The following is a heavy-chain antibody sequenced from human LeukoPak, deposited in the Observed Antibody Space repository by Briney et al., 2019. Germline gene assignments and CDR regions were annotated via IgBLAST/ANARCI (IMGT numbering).Heavy chain of an antibody. CDR2: ITSTGRYI. V-gene: IGHV3-21*01. CDR1: GFNFIDYT. CDR3: ARDSILYYYDSSTFDP. Sequence: GGSLRLSCAASGFNFIDYTMNWVRQAPGKGLEWVSSITSTGRYIFYADSLKGRFTISRDNAKKSLYLQMNSLRAEDTAVYYCARDSILYYYDSSTFDPWGQGTLVTVSS. J-gene: IGHJ5*02. D-gene: IGHD3-22*01.